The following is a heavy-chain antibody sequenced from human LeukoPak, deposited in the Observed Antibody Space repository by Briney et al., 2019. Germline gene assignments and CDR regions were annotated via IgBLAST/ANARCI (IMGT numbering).Heavy chain of an antibody. J-gene: IGHJ3*02. Sequence: GGSLRLSCAASGFSFSTYSMNWVRQAPGKGLEWVSYVSFSSTNIYYADSVKGRFTISRDNAKNSLYLQMDSLRAEDTAMYYCARDSPSVYYRLGAFDIWGQGTMVTVSS. CDR2: VSFSSTNI. V-gene: IGHV3-48*01. D-gene: IGHD3-10*01. CDR3: ARDSPSVYYRLGAFDI. CDR1: GFSFSTYS.